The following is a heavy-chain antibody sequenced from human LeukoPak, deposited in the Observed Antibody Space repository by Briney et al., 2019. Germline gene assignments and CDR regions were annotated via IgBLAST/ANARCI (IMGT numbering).Heavy chain of an antibody. Sequence: PGGSLRLSCTVSGFTVSSDSMSWVRQAPGKGLEWVSFIYSGGSTHYSDSVKGRFTISRDNSKNTLYLQMNSLTSADTAVYYCAKVKTDILIPDSWGQGTLVTVSS. J-gene: IGHJ4*02. CDR3: AKVKTDILIPDS. CDR1: GFTVSSDS. D-gene: IGHD2-21*02. CDR2: IYSGGST. V-gene: IGHV3-53*05.